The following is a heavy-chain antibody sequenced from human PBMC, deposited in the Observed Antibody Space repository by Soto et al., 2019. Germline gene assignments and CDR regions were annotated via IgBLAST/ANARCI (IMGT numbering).Heavy chain of an antibody. V-gene: IGHV1-2*02. CDR2: INPDSGAT. D-gene: IGHD2-8*02. CDR1: GYSFTGYY. J-gene: IGHJ4*02. CDR3: ARGDYWTGGYPFPYFDY. Sequence: HEHLVQSGAEVKRPGASLKVSCTASGYSFTGYYIHWVRQAPGQGLEWMGWINPDSGATNYAQNFQGRVTLTSDTSISTASMDLTSLTSYDTAGYYCARGDYWTGGYPFPYFDYWGQGTLVIVSS.